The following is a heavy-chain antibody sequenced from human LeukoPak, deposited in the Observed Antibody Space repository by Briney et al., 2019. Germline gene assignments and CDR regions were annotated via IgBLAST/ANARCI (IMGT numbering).Heavy chain of an antibody. J-gene: IGHJ4*02. V-gene: IGHV3-48*03. CDR1: GFTFSSYE. Sequence: GGSLRLSCAASGFTFSSYEMNWVRQAPGKGLEWVSYISSSGSTIYYADSVKGRFTISRDNAKNSLYLQMNRLRVEDAALYYCARAPVTSCRGAFCYPFDLWGQGVLVTVSS. CDR2: ISSSGSTI. CDR3: ARAPVTSCRGAFCYPFDL. D-gene: IGHD2-21*01.